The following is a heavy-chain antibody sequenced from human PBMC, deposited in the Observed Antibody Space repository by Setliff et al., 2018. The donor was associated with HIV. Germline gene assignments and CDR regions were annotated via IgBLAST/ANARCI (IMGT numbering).Heavy chain of an antibody. CDR3: VRDGIIRTTRVFDY. CDR1: GYIFLGYD. Sequence: SCKASGYIFLGYDISWVRQAPGQGLEWMGWIDVNKGNTNYAEKFQDRVTLTTDTSTNTAYMEVRSLTSDDTAVYYCVRDGIIRTTRVFDYWGQGTLVTVSS. CDR2: IDVNKGNT. J-gene: IGHJ4*02. V-gene: IGHV1-18*04. D-gene: IGHD3-16*02.